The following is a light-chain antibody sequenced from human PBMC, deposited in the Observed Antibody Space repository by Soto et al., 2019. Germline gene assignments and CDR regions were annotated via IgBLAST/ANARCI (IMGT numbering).Light chain of an antibody. Sequence: EIVLTQSPATLSLSPGEGATLSCRASQSVSSSLAWYQQKPGQAPRLLIYDASNRATGIPARFSGSGSGTDFTLTLSSLEPEDFAVYYCQQRTNWPPMYTFGLGTKLEIK. J-gene: IGKJ2*01. CDR1: QSVSSS. V-gene: IGKV3-11*01. CDR2: DAS. CDR3: QQRTNWPPMYT.